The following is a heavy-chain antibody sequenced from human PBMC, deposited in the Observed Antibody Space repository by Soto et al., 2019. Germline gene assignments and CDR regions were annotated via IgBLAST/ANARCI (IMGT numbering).Heavy chain of an antibody. Sequence: PSETLSLTCTVSGGSISSYYWSWIRQPPGKGLEWIGYIYYSGSTNYNPSLKSRVTISVDTSKNQFSLKLSSVTAADTAVYYCARHYGYVDYWGQGTLLTVSS. D-gene: IGHD3-10*01. J-gene: IGHJ4*02. CDR1: GGSISSYY. V-gene: IGHV4-59*08. CDR3: ARHYGYVDY. CDR2: IYYSGST.